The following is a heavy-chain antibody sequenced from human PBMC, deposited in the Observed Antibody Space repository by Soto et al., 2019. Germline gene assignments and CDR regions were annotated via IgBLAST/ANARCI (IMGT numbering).Heavy chain of an antibody. V-gene: IGHV1-46*01. CDR2: INPSSGVA. CDR3: ARSPPFRECPGGDCSHFDY. J-gene: IGHJ4*02. Sequence: QVQLVQSGAEVQEPGASVKVSCEASGYRVTAYYMHWVRQAPEQGLEWMAIINPSSGVATYAQRFQGRFTMTRDTSTSTLYMELSGLRSEDTSVYYCARSPPFRECPGGDCSHFDYWGQGTLVTVSS. D-gene: IGHD2-21*02. CDR1: GYRVTAYY.